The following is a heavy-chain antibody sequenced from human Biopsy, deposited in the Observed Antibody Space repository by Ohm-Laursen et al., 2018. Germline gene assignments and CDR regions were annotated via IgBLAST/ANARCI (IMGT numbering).Heavy chain of an antibody. CDR3: ARGMRSSGWPYFDS. V-gene: IGHV4-61*01. CDR1: GDSVSSGSFY. CDR2: IYDRGSTA. Sequence: SETLSLTWTASGDSVSSGSFYWTWIRQPPGQGLEYIGYIYDRGSTANYNPSLESRVTMSVDMPKNQFSLKLSSVTAADTAIYYCARGMRSSGWPYFDSWGQGTLVTVSS. D-gene: IGHD6-19*01. J-gene: IGHJ4*02.